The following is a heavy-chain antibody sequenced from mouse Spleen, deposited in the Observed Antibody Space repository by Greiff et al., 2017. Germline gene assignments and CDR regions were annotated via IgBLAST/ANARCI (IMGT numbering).Heavy chain of an antibody. CDR1: GYSFTDYN. J-gene: IGHJ2*01. CDR3: ARREGLRQAYYFDY. V-gene: IGHV1-39*01. D-gene: IGHD2-4*01. Sequence: VQLKESGPELVKPGASVKISCKASGYSFTDYNMNWVKQSNGKSLEWIGVINPNYGTTSYNQKFKGKATLTVDQSSSTAYMQLNSLTSEDSAVYYCARREGLRQAYYFDYWGQGTTLTVSS. CDR2: INPNYGTT.